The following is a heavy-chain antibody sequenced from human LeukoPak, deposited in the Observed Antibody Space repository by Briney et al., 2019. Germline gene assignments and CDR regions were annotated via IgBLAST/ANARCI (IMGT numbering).Heavy chain of an antibody. J-gene: IGHJ4*02. D-gene: IGHD3-22*01. CDR3: AKDGYYYDSSGYYHDY. CDR1: GFTFSSYA. V-gene: IGHV3-23*01. Sequence: PGGSLRLSCAASGFTFSSYAMSWVRQAPGKGLEWVSAISGSGGSTYYADSVKGRFTISRDNSKNTLYLQMNSLRAEDTAVYYCAKDGYYYDSSGYYHDYWGQGTLVTVSS. CDR2: ISGSGGST.